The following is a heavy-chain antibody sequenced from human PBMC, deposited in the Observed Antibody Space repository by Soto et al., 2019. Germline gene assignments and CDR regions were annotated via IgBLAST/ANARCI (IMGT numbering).Heavy chain of an antibody. J-gene: IGHJ4*02. CDR1: GGSINTFY. V-gene: IGHV4-4*07. CDR3: AREGSYSAYNFAHGIQLWSFDF. Sequence: PSETLSLTYTVPGGSINTFYWCWVRQPAGKGLERIGRIFSSGSTSFNPSLESRFAMSVDTSKNHFSLNLSSVTAADMAVYYCAREGSYSAYNFAHGIQLWSFDFWGQGALVTVSS. D-gene: IGHD5-12*01. CDR2: IFSSGST.